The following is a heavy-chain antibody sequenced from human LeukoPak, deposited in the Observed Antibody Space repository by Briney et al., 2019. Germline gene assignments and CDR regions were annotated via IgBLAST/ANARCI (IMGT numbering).Heavy chain of an antibody. CDR1: GGSFSGYY. CDR2: INHSGST. Sequence: PSETLSLTCAVYGGSFSGYYWSWIRQPPGKGLEWIGEINHSGSTNYNPSLKSRVTISVDTSKNQFSLKLTFVTAADTAIYYCARPGGGPIRWGQGSLVTVSS. CDR3: ARPGGGPIR. J-gene: IGHJ4*02. D-gene: IGHD2-15*01. V-gene: IGHV4-34*01.